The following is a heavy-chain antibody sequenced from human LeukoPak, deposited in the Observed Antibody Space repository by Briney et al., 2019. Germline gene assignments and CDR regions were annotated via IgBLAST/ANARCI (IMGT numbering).Heavy chain of an antibody. J-gene: IGHJ5*02. Sequence: ASVKVSCKASGYTFTSYYMHWVRQAPGQGLEWMGIINPSGGSTSYAQKFQGRVTMTRDMSTSTVYMELSSLRSEDTAVYYCAAESEQLAPVNWFDPWGQETLVTVSS. CDR3: AAESEQLAPVNWFDP. D-gene: IGHD6-13*01. CDR1: GYTFTSYY. CDR2: INPSGGST. V-gene: IGHV1-46*01.